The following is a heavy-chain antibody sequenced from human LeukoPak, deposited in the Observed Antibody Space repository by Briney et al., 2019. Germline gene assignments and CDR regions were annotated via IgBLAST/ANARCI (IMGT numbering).Heavy chain of an antibody. D-gene: IGHD1-26*01. CDR2: IYYSGST. CDR3: ARHLGIVGATFFAFDI. CDR1: GGSISSYY. V-gene: IGHV4-59*08. Sequence: SETLSLTCTVSGGSISSYYWSWIRQPPGKGLEWIGYIYYSGSTNYNPSLKSRVTISVDTSKNQFSLKLGSVTAADTAVYYCARHLGIVGATFFAFDIWGQGTMVTVSS. J-gene: IGHJ3*02.